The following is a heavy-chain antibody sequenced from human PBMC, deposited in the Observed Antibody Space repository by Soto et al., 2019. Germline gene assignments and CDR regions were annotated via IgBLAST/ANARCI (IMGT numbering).Heavy chain of an antibody. D-gene: IGHD6-6*01. J-gene: IGHJ6*02. V-gene: IGHV4-30-4*01. CDR2: IYYSGST. CDR1: GGSISSGDYY. CDR3: ASHSSSEKTLYYYGMDV. Sequence: SETLSLTCTVSGGSISSGDYYWSWIRQPPGKGLEWIGYIYYSGSTYYNPSLKSRVTISVDTSKNQFSLKLSSVTAADTAVYYCASHSSSEKTLYYYGMDVWGQGTTVTVSS.